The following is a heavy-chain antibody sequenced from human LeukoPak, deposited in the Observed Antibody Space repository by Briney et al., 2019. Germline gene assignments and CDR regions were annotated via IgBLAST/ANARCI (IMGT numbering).Heavy chain of an antibody. CDR2: IYTSGST. J-gene: IGHJ3*02. V-gene: IGHV4-61*02. CDR3: AAAHYDSSGYKAFDI. Sequence: SETLSLTCTVSGGSISSGSYYWSWIRQPAGKGLEWIGRIYTSGSTNYNPSLKSRVTISVDTSKNQFSLKLSSVTAADTAVYYCAAAHYDSSGYKAFDIWGQGTMVTVSS. CDR1: GGSISSGSYY. D-gene: IGHD3-22*01.